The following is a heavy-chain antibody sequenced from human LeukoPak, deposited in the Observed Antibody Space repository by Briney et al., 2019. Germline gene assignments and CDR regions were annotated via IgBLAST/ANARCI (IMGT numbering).Heavy chain of an antibody. CDR3: SRESGAFCPFGY. Sequence: PSGTLSLTCAVSGVSISSSEWWIWVRQPPGQGLEWIGEIHRDGRTRYNPSLQTRVTMSLDESSNQLSLNLTSVTAADTAIYYCSRESGAFCPFGYWGQGTLVIVPS. J-gene: IGHJ4*02. V-gene: IGHV4-4*02. CDR1: GVSISSSEW. D-gene: IGHD1-26*01. CDR2: IHRDGRT.